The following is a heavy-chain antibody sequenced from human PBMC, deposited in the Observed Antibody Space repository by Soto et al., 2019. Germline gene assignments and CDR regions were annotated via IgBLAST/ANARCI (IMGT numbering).Heavy chain of an antibody. Sequence: ALVNGSSKASGYTLTQYPIHWVRQAPGQRLEWMGWINTGDCNTRYSQRFQGRITIIRDTSASTAYMELSSLRSEDTAVYFCARETSQEVLSAHYRDAWSKGTTVTVSS. CDR2: INTGDCNT. CDR3: ARETSQEVLSAHYRDA. D-gene: IGHD2-15*01. J-gene: IGHJ6*03. CDR1: GYTLTQYP. V-gene: IGHV1-3*04.